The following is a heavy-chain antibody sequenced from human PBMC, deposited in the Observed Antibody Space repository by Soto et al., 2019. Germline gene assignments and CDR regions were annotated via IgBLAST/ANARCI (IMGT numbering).Heavy chain of an antibody. V-gene: IGHV1-69*12. CDR2: IIPIFGTA. CDR3: ASTVNGVITPGWFDP. J-gene: IGHJ5*02. CDR1: GGTLSSYA. Sequence: QVQLVQSGAEVKKPGSSVKDSCKASGGTLSSYAIRWVRQAPGQGLDWMGGIIPIFGTANYAQNFQGRVTITADESTSTAYMELSSLRSEDTAVSYCASTVNGVITPGWFDPWGQGTLVTVSS. D-gene: IGHD3-10*01.